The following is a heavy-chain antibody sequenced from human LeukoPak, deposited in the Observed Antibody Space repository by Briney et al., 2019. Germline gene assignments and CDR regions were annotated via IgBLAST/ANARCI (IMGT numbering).Heavy chain of an antibody. CDR1: GYTFIRYG. CDR2: ISPYNDNK. Sequence: ASVKVSCKASGYTFIRYGISRVRQAPGQGLEWMGWISPYNDNKKFLQKLQGRVTMTTDTSTSTAYMELRSLTSDDTAMYYCAREESIGSYQFLHDSWGQGTLVTVSS. D-gene: IGHD3-10*01. J-gene: IGHJ4*02. CDR3: AREESIGSYQFLHDS. V-gene: IGHV1-18*01.